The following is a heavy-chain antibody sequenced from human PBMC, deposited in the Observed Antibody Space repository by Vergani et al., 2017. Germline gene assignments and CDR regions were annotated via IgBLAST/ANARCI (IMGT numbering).Heavy chain of an antibody. CDR2: ISSSSSYT. CDR1: GFTFSDYY. Sequence: QVQLVESGGGLVQPGGSLRLSCAASGFTFSDYYMSWIRQAPGKGLEWVSYISSSSSYTNYADSVKGRFTISRDNAKNSLYLQMNSLRAEDTAVYYCARAPGYSSSWYDWWGEGTVVAVSS. CDR3: ARAPGYSSSWYDW. D-gene: IGHD6-13*01. J-gene: IGHJ5*01. V-gene: IGHV3-11*05.